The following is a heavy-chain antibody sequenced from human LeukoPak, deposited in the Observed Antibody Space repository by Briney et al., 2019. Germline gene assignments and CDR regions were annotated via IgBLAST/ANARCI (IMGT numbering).Heavy chain of an antibody. V-gene: IGHV3-23*01. D-gene: IGHD6-6*01. CDR3: VSLGYSSSSVRY. Sequence: GGSLRLSCAASGFTFSTYAMSWVRQAPGKGLEWVSAISDSGGSTYYADSVKGRFTISRDNSKNTLYLQMNSLRAEDTAVYFCVSLGYSSSSVRYWGQGTLVTVSS. CDR1: GFTFSTYA. CDR2: ISDSGGST. J-gene: IGHJ4*02.